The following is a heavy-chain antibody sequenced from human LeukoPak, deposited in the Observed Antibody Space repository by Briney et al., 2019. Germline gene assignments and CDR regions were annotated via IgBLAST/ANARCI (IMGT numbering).Heavy chain of an antibody. CDR3: AREWYDSSGVGAFGI. V-gene: IGHV5-51*01. CDR1: GYSFTSYW. CDR2: IYPGDSDT. D-gene: IGHD3-22*01. J-gene: IGHJ3*02. Sequence: GESLKISCKGSGYSFTSYWIGWVRQMPGKGLEWMGIIYPGDSDTRYSPSFQGQVTISADKSISTAYLQWSSLKASDTAMYYCAREWYDSSGVGAFGIWGQGTMVTVSS.